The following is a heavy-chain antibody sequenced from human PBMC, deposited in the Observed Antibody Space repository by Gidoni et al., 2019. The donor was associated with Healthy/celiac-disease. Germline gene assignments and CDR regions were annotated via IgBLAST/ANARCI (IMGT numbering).Heavy chain of an antibody. V-gene: IGHV4-31*03. CDR3: AREEAEYDFWGGYYLDY. CDR1: GGSISSGGYY. D-gene: IGHD3-3*01. J-gene: IGHJ4*02. CDR2: LYYSRGT. Sequence: QVQLQESGPVLVKPSQTLSLTCTVSGGSISSGGYYWSWIRQHPGKGLEWIGYLYYSRGTYYSPSLEGRVTISVDTSKNKFYLKLVSVTATDTAVYYCAREEAEYDFWGGYYLDYWGQGTLVTVSS.